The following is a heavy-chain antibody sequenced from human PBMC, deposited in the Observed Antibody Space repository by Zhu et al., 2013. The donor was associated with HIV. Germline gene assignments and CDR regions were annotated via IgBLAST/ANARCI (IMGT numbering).Heavy chain of an antibody. CDR2: INAGNGNT. D-gene: IGHD1-26*01. V-gene: IGHV1-3*01. Sequence: QVQLVQSGAEVKKPGASVKVSCKASGYTFTSYAMHWVRQAPGQRLEWMGWINAGNGNTKYSQKFQGRVTITRDTSASTAYMELSSLRSEDTAVYYCARMAEYSGSYYYGMDVWGQGTTVTVSS. CDR1: GYTFTSYA. CDR3: ARMAEYSGSYYYGMDV. J-gene: IGHJ6*02.